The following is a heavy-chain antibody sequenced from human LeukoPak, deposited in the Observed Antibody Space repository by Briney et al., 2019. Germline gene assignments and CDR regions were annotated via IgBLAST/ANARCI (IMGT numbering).Heavy chain of an antibody. CDR1: GFTFSSVG. CDR3: AKGQGYYCDH. D-gene: IGHD3-22*01. Sequence: PGGSLRLSCAASGFTFSSVGMRWVRQAPGKGLEWVAFIQFDGSNSYYADSVKGRFTLPRDNSKNTLYLQVDSLRAEDTAIYYCAKGQGYYCDHWGQGTLVTVSS. CDR2: IQFDGSNS. J-gene: IGHJ4*02. V-gene: IGHV3-30*02.